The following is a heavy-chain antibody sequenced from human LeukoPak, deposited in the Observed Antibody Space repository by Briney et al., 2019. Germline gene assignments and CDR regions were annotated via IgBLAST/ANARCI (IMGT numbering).Heavy chain of an antibody. CDR1: GGSISSFY. CDR2: IYYSGST. CDR3: ARAYYFDC. J-gene: IGHJ4*02. V-gene: IGHV4-59*01. Sequence: PSETLSLTCTVSGGSISSFYWSWIRQPPGKGLEWIGYIYYSGSTNYNPSLKSRVTISVDTSRNQFSLNLSSVTAADTAVYYCARAYYFDCWGQGTLVTVSS.